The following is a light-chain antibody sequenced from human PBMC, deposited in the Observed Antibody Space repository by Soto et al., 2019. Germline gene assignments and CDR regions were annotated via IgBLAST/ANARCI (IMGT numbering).Light chain of an antibody. J-gene: IGLJ1*01. Sequence: ALTQPRSVSGSPGQSVTIACTGTSSDVGRYDYVSWYQQHPGEAPKLVVYDVTKWPSGVPDRFSGSKSGNTASLTISGLQAEDEADYYCCSYAGIYSYVFGTGTKLTVL. V-gene: IGLV2-11*01. CDR1: SSDVGRYDY. CDR2: DVT. CDR3: CSYAGIYSYV.